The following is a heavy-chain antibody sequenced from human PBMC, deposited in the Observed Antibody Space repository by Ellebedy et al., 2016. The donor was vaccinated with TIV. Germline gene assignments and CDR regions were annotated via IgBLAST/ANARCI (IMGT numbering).Heavy chain of an antibody. J-gene: IGHJ4*02. CDR1: GYTFSSYH. V-gene: IGHV1-3*01. CDR2: INVVVGDT. Sequence: AASVKVSCKASGYTFSSYHMHWVRQAPGQRLEWMGWINVVVGDTKYSQKFQGRVTITRDTSASTGFMELRSLRSEDTAVYFCARGYSAYDFWNYFDLWGQGTLVTVSS. CDR3: ARGYSAYDFWNYFDL. D-gene: IGHD5-12*01.